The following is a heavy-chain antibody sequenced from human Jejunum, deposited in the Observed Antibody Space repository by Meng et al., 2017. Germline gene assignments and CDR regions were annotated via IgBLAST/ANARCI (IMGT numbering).Heavy chain of an antibody. CDR3: ARELISYAFDY. CDR2: INTRAGGT. CDR1: GYTFTDYY. Sequence: QVQLVQFAAEVKGPGASVKVSCKASGYTFTDYYLYWVRQAPGQGLEWMGRINTRAGGTIYTQKFYGRVTMTRDTSISTAYMELSRLRSDDTAVYYCARELISYAFDYWGQGSLVTVSS. D-gene: IGHD1-26*01. J-gene: IGHJ4*02. V-gene: IGHV1-2*06.